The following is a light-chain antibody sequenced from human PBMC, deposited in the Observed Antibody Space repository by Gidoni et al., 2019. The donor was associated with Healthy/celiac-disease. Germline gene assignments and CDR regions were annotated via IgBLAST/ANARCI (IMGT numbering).Light chain of an antibody. CDR3: SSYTSSSTYV. CDR1: SSDVGGYNY. J-gene: IGLJ1*01. CDR2: DVS. Sequence: QSALTQPASVSGSPGQALTIPCPGTSSDVGGYNYVSWYQQHPGKAPKLMIYDVSNRPSGVSSRFSGSKSGNTASLTISGLQAEDEADYYCSSYTSSSTYVFGTGTKVTVL. V-gene: IGLV2-14*01.